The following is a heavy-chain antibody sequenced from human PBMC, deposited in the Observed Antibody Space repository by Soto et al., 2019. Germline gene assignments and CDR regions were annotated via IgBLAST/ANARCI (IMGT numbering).Heavy chain of an antibody. V-gene: IGHV3-21*01. J-gene: IGHJ4*02. CDR1: GFTFSSYS. CDR3: AREAEYSSSLGFDY. CDR2: ISSSSSYI. D-gene: IGHD6-6*01. Sequence: LSLPCAASGFTFSSYSMNWVRQAPGKGLEWVSSISSSSSYIYYADSVKGRFTISRDNAKNSLYLQMNSLRAEDTAVYYCAREAEYSSSLGFDYWGQGTLVTVSS.